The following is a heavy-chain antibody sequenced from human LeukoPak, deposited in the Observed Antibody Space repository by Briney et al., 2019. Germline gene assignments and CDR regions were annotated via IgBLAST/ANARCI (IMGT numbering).Heavy chain of an antibody. CDR1: GFIFSNYA. D-gene: IGHD3-10*01. CDR3: ARDSTYWYDSGSSGPHYFDY. J-gene: IGHJ4*02. Sequence: PGGSLRLSCAASGFIFSNYAMHSVRQAPGKGLKWVALISSDGSKTYHADSVKGRFSISRDNSKNTLYLQLNSLRAEDTSVYYCARDSTYWYDSGSSGPHYFDYWGQGTLVTVSS. CDR2: ISSDGSKT. V-gene: IGHV3-30*01.